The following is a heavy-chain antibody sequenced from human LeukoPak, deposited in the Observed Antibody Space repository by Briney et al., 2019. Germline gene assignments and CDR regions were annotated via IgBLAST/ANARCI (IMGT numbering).Heavy chain of an antibody. V-gene: IGHV4-61*02. CDR1: GGSISSGSYY. CDR2: IYTIGTT. Sequence: TSETLSLTCTVSGGSISSGSYYWSWIRQLAGKGLEWIGRIYTIGTTNYNPSLKSRVTMSVDTSKNQFSLKLSSVTAADTAVYYCARVRGVLLDYYYMDVWGKGTTVTISS. CDR3: ARVRGVLLDYYYMDV. J-gene: IGHJ6*03. D-gene: IGHD3-10*01.